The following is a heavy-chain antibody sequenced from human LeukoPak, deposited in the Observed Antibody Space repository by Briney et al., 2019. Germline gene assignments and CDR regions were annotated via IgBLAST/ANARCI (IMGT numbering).Heavy chain of an antibody. J-gene: IGHJ5*02. Sequence: ASVKVSCKASGYTFTGYYMHWVRQAPGQGLEWMGWINPNSGGTNYAQKFQSRVSMTRDTSISTAYMELSSLRSDDTAVYYCARESVAGTAHFDPWGQGTLVTVSS. CDR3: ARESVAGTAHFDP. CDR1: GYTFTGYY. D-gene: IGHD6-19*01. V-gene: IGHV1-2*02. CDR2: INPNSGGT.